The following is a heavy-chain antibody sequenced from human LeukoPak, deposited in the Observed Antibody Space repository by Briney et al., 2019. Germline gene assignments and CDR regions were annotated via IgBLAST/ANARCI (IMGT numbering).Heavy chain of an antibody. Sequence: GGSLRLSCAASGFTFSSYSMNWVRQAPGKGLEWVSSISSSSYIYYADSVKGRFTISRDNAKNSLYLQMNSLRAEDTAVYYCAREAAAAGWDYYYYYYMDVWGKGTTVTVSS. J-gene: IGHJ6*03. CDR3: AREAAAAGWDYYYYYYMDV. CDR1: GFTFSSYS. CDR2: ISSSSYI. D-gene: IGHD6-13*01. V-gene: IGHV3-21*01.